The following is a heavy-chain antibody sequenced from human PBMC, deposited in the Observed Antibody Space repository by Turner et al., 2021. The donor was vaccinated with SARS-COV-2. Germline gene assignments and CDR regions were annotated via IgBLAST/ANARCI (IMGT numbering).Heavy chain of an antibody. Sequence: QVQLHESGPGLVKPSETLSLTCAVSGGSVSSGRYYWSWIRQPPGKGLEWIGYSYDTGSANYNPSLKSRVSISADTSKNQFSLKLSSVTAADTAVYYCAGVDGDADYFAYWGQGTLATVSS. CDR2: SYDTGSA. CDR1: GGSVSSGRYY. J-gene: IGHJ4*02. D-gene: IGHD3-3*01. CDR3: AGVDGDADYFAY. V-gene: IGHV4-61*01.